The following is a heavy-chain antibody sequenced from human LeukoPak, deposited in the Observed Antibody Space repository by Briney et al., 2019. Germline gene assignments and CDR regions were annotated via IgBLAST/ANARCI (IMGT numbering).Heavy chain of an antibody. J-gene: IGHJ4*02. CDR2: IIPIFGTA. Sequence: SVKVSCKASGGTFSSYAISWVRQAPGQGLEWMGGIIPIFGTANYAQKFQGRVAITADESTSTAYMELSSLRSEDTAVYYCARSRKAARPTGYFDYWGQGTLVTVSS. CDR3: ARSRKAARPTGYFDY. V-gene: IGHV1-69*01. CDR1: GGTFSSYA. D-gene: IGHD6-6*01.